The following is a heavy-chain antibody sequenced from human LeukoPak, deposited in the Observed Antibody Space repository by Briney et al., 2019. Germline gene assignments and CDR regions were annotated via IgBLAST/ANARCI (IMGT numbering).Heavy chain of an antibody. CDR1: GGSLSSYY. CDR2: IYYSGST. J-gene: IGHJ4*02. V-gene: IGHV4-59*01. CDR3: ARAAGWYYFDY. Sequence: SGTLSLTCTVSGGSLSSYYWSWIRQPPGKGLEWIGYIYYSGSTNYNPSLTSRVTISVDTSKNQFSLKLSSVTAADTAVYYCARAAGWYYFDYWGQGTLVTVSS. D-gene: IGHD6-19*01.